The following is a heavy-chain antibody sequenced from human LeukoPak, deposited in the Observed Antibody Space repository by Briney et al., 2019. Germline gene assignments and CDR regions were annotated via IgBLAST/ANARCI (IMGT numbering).Heavy chain of an antibody. CDR1: GFTFKTYA. CDR2: IRSSGDIT. Sequence: GGSLRLSCAASGFTFKTYAMSWVRQAPGKGLEWVSGIRSSGDITYYADSVKGRFTISRDNSMNTLYLQMNSLRAEDTAAYYCAKEVRESAWFYFDYWGQGTLATVSS. J-gene: IGHJ4*02. V-gene: IGHV3-23*01. D-gene: IGHD3-10*01. CDR3: AKEVRESAWFYFDY.